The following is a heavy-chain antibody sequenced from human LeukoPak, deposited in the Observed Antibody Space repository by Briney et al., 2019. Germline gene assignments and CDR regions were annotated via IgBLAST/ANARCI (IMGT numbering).Heavy chain of an antibody. CDR2: IYGGGNI. CDR1: GFTVSSNY. J-gene: IGHJ6*02. CDR3: AKSWDIVVRTGAMRKYYQYYGMDV. V-gene: IGHV3-53*01. Sequence: GGSLRLSCAASGFTVSSNYMNWVRQAPGKGLEWVSVIYGGGNIYYADSVKGRFTISRDNSKNTLNLQVNSLRAEDTAVYYCAKSWDIVVRTGAMRKYYQYYGMDVWGQGTTVTVSS. D-gene: IGHD2-2*01.